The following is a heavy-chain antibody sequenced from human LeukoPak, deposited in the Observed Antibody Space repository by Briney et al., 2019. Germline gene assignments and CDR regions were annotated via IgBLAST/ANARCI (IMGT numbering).Heavy chain of an antibody. D-gene: IGHD6-6*01. Sequence: SETLSLTCTVSGGSISSYYWSWIRQPAGKGLEWIGHIYTSGSTNYNPSLKSRVTISTDTSKNQFSLKLSSVTAADTAVYYCARSRRTAVFDPWGQGTLVTVSS. CDR1: GGSISSYY. V-gene: IGHV4-4*07. CDR2: IYTSGST. J-gene: IGHJ5*02. CDR3: ARSRRTAVFDP.